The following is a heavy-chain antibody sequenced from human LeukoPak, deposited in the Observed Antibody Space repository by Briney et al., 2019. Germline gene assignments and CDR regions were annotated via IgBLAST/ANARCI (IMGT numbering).Heavy chain of an antibody. J-gene: IGHJ4*02. CDR3: ARGIAAAVNYFDY. V-gene: IGHV4-59*01. CDR1: GGSISSYY. Sequence: SETLSLTCTVSGGSISSYYWSWIRQPPGKGLEWIGYIYYSGSTNYNPSLKSRVTISVDTSKNQFSLKLSSVTAADTAAYYCARGIAAAVNYFDYWGQGTLVTVSS. D-gene: IGHD6-13*01. CDR2: IYYSGST.